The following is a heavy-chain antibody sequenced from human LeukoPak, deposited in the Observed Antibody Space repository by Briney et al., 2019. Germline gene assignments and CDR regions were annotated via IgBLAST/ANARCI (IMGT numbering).Heavy chain of an antibody. CDR1: GFTFSSYG. Sequence: GGTLRLSCAASGFTFSSYGMSWVRQAPGKGLEWVSAISGSGGSTYYADSVKGRFTISRDNSKNTLYLQMNSLRAEDTAVYYCAKTSYYGSGMSGYYYYMDVWGKGTTVPISS. CDR3: AKTSYYGSGMSGYYYYMDV. J-gene: IGHJ6*03. V-gene: IGHV3-23*01. CDR2: ISGSGGST. D-gene: IGHD3-10*01.